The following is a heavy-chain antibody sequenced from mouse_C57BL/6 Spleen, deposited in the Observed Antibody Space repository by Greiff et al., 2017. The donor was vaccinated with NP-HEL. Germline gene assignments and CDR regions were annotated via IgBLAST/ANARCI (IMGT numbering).Heavy chain of an antibody. CDR2: FYPGSGSI. D-gene: IGHD2-1*01. CDR3: ARHEDDGNYVDWYFDV. V-gene: IGHV1-62-2*01. J-gene: IGHJ1*03. Sequence: VQRVESGAELVKPGASVKLSCKASGYTFTEYTIHWVKQRSGQGLEWIGWFYPGSGSIKYNEKFKDKATLTADKSSSTAYMELSRLTSEDSAVYFCARHEDDGNYVDWYFDVWGTGTTVTVSS. CDR1: GYTFTEYT.